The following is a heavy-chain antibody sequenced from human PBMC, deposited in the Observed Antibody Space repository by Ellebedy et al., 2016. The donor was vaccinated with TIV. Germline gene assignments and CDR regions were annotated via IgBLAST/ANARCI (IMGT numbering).Heavy chain of an antibody. Sequence: GGSLRLXCAASGFTFSSYWMSWVRQAPGKGLEWVANIKQDGSEKYYVDSVKGRFTISRDNAKNSLYLQMNSLRAEDTAVYYCARVLRYYDSSGFDYWGQGTLVTVSS. J-gene: IGHJ4*02. V-gene: IGHV3-7*01. CDR3: ARVLRYYDSSGFDY. CDR2: IKQDGSEK. D-gene: IGHD3-22*01. CDR1: GFTFSSYW.